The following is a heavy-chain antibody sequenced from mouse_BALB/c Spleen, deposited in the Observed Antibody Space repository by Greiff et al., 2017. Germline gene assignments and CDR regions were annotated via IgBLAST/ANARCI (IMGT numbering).Heavy chain of an antibody. CDR2: IYPYNGGT. CDR3: ARDDYDVGYYAMDY. D-gene: IGHD2-4*01. J-gene: IGHJ4*01. V-gene: IGHV1S29*02. CDR1: GYTFTDYN. Sequence: VQLQQSGPELVKPGASVKISCKASGYTFTDYNMHWVKQSHGKSLEWIGYIYPYNGGTGYNQKFKSKATLTVDNSSSTAYMELRSLTSEDSAVYYCARDDYDVGYYAMDYWGQGTSVTVS.